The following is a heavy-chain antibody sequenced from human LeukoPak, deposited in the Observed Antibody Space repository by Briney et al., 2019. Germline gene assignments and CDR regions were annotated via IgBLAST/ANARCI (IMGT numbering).Heavy chain of an antibody. J-gene: IGHJ4*02. CDR3: ARHEEEDGYNAKTPDY. CDR1: GVSISGTNYY. D-gene: IGHD5-24*01. CDR2: IHYRLPT. V-gene: IGHV4-39*01. Sequence: SETLSLTCDVSGVSISGTNYYLGWIRQPPGMGLEWIGSIHYRLPTFYNPLLKSRVTISVDTSKNQISLRLRSVTAADTAVYYCARHEEEDGYNAKTPDYWGQGTLVTVSS.